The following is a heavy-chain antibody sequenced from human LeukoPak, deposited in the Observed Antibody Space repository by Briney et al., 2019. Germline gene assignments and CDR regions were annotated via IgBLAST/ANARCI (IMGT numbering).Heavy chain of an antibody. D-gene: IGHD2-2*01. CDR3: ASAVVPAASKFLQFDY. V-gene: IGHV5-51*01. CDR1: GYSFTSYW. CDR2: IYPGDFDT. Sequence: GESLKISCTGSGYSFTSYWIGWVRQMPGKGLEWMGIIYPGDFDTRYSPSFQGQVTISADKSISTAYLQWSSLKASDTAMYYCASAVVPAASKFLQFDYWGQGTLVTVSS. J-gene: IGHJ4*02.